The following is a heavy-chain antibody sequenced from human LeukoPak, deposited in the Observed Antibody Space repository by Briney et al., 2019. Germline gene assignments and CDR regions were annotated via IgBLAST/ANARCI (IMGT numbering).Heavy chain of an antibody. CDR1: GGSISSYY. J-gene: IGHJ6*03. V-gene: IGHV4-59*01. Sequence: SETLSLICAVSGGSISSYYWSWIRQPPGKGLEWIGYIYYSGSTNYNPSLKSRVTISVDTSKNQFSLKLSSEAAADTAVYYCARWVYYYDGSGYYNYYYYMDVWGKGTTVTISS. CDR2: IYYSGST. CDR3: ARWVYYYDGSGYYNYYYYMDV. D-gene: IGHD3-22*01.